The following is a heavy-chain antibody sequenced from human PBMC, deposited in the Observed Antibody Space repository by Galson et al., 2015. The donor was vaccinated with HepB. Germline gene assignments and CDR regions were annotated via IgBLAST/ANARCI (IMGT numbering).Heavy chain of an antibody. D-gene: IGHD5-12*01. CDR2: TSSDVSDK. Sequence: SLRLSCAASGFTLSSYAMHWVRQAPGQGLEWVAVTSSDVSDKYYGDSVKGRFTISRDNSKSTLYLQMNSLRPEDTAVYFCARNRGYETFDYWGQGARVTVSS. J-gene: IGHJ4*02. CDR3: ARNRGYETFDY. V-gene: IGHV3-30*03. CDR1: GFTLSSYA.